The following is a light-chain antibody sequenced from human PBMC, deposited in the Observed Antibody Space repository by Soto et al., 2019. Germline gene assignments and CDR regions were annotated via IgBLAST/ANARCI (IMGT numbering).Light chain of an antibody. Sequence: EIVLTQSPGTLSLSPGERATLSCRASQSVSSSYLAWYQQKPGQAPRLLIYGASSRATVIPDRFSVSASGTDFTLTISRLEPEDFAVYYCQHYGTSALFGPGTKVDIK. V-gene: IGKV3-20*01. CDR3: QHYGTSAL. CDR1: QSVSSSY. CDR2: GAS. J-gene: IGKJ3*01.